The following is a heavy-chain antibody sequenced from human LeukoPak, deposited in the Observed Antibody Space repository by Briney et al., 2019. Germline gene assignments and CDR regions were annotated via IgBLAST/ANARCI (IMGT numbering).Heavy chain of an antibody. CDR1: GFTFSSYG. J-gene: IGHJ4*02. V-gene: IGHV3-30*02. Sequence: GGSLRLSCAASGFTFSSYGMHWVRQAPGKGLKWVAFIRYDGSNKYYADSVKGRFTISRDNSKNTLYLQMNSLRAEDTAVYYCAIPSPGGEANYYDYWGQGTLVTVSS. CDR2: IRYDGSNK. D-gene: IGHD2-21*01. CDR3: AIPSPGGEANYYDY.